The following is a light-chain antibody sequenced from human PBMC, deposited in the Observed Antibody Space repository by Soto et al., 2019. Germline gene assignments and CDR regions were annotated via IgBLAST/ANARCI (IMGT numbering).Light chain of an antibody. Sequence: EIVLTQSPGTLSLSPGERATLSCRASQSVSSNFLAWYKQKPGQAPRLLIYAASSTATGIPDRFSGSWSGTDFTLTISRLEPEDFAVYYCQLYVGSPRYTFGQGTKLEIK. CDR2: AAS. CDR3: QLYVGSPRYT. CDR1: QSVSSNF. V-gene: IGKV3-20*01. J-gene: IGKJ2*01.